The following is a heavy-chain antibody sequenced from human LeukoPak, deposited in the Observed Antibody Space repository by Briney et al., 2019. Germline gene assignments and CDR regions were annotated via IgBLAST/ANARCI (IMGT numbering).Heavy chain of an antibody. CDR3: AIRGLSGSYDNFDY. CDR1: GFTFSSYG. D-gene: IGHD1-26*01. CDR2: ISGSGGST. Sequence: GGSLRLSCAASGFTFSSYGMHWVRQAPGKGLEWVSAISGSGGSTYSADSVNGRFTISRDNSNNTLYLQMNSLRAEDTAVYYCAIRGLSGSYDNFDYWGQGTLVTVSS. J-gene: IGHJ4*02. V-gene: IGHV3-23*01.